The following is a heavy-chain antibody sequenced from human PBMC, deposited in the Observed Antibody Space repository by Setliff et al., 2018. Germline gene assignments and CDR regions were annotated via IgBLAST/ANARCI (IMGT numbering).Heavy chain of an antibody. CDR1: GYSFSRSW. CDR2: VYPGDSDT. V-gene: IGHV5-51*01. Sequence: SLKISCQGFGYSFSRSWIVWVRQMPGRGLEWLGIVYPGDSDTRYNPSFQGPVTISADKSIDTAYLQSSSLKASDSAIYYCARLIGSCSSSSCSGALDLWGQGTMVTVSS. CDR3: ARLIGSCSSSSCSGALDL. J-gene: IGHJ3*01. D-gene: IGHD2-2*03.